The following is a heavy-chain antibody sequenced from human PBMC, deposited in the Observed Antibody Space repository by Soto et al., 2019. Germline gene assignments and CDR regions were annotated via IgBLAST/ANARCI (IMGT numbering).Heavy chain of an antibody. Sequence: ASVKVSCKGFGFIFNNYAISWVRQAPGQGLEWMGWISANSGNTNYAHKLQGTLTMTTDTSTSTAYMELRSLRSDDTAVYYCATAGNYDISGRDFWGQGTLVTVSS. CDR3: ATAGNYDISGRDF. CDR1: GFIFNNYA. CDR2: ISANSGNT. J-gene: IGHJ4*02. D-gene: IGHD3-22*01. V-gene: IGHV1-18*04.